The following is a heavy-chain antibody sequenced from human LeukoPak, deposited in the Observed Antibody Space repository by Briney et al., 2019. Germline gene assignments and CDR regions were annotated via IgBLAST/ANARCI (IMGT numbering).Heavy chain of an antibody. CDR3: ARGGVDYYGSGTYYLMYYFDY. CDR1: GFTFSDYV. Sequence: QPGGSLRLSCAASGFTFSDYVMIWVRQAPGKGLEWVSGISGSGGASYYADSVKGRFTISRDDSHNTLYLQMNSLRAEDTAVYFCARGGVDYYGSGTYYLMYYFDYWGQGALVTVSS. D-gene: IGHD3-10*01. V-gene: IGHV3-23*01. CDR2: ISGSGGAS. J-gene: IGHJ4*02.